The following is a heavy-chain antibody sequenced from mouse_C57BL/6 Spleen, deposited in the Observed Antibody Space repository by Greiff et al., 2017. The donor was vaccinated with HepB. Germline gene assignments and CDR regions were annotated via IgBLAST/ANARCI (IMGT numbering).Heavy chain of an antibody. V-gene: IGHV1-53*01. D-gene: IGHD2-3*01. J-gene: IGHJ4*01. CDR2: INPSNGGT. CDR3: ARGRYLDIYDGYYDAMDY. Sequence: QVQLQQPGTELVKPGASVKLSCKASGYTFTSYWMHWVKQRPGQGLEWIGNINPSNGGTNYNEKFKSKATLTVDKSSSTAYMQLSSLTSEDSAVYYCARGRYLDIYDGYYDAMDYWGQGTSVTVSS. CDR1: GYTFTSYW.